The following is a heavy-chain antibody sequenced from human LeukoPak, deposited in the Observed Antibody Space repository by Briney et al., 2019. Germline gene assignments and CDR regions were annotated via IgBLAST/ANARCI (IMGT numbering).Heavy chain of an antibody. V-gene: IGHV3-7*01. CDR1: GFTFRSYW. Sequence: PGGSLRLSCAASGFTFRSYWMTWVRQAPGKGLEWVANINQDGSDKYYVYSVKGRFTISRDNAENSLYLQMNSLRAEDTAVYYCAREPGYSYGFDAFDIWGQGTMVTVSS. J-gene: IGHJ3*02. CDR3: AREPGYSYGFDAFDI. CDR2: INQDGSDK. D-gene: IGHD5-18*01.